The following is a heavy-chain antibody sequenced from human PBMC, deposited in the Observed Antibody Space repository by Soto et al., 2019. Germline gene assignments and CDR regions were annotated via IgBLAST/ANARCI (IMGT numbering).Heavy chain of an antibody. CDR2: FNPSGGSR. CDR3: PRPEAGTGPEYYGMDV. Sequence: ASVKVSCKASGYTFTNYYIHWVRQAPGQGLEGMGIFNPSGGSRTYAQKFQGRVTMTRDTSTSTVYLELSSLRSEDTAVYYCPRPEAGTGPEYYGMDVWGQGTTVTVSS. CDR1: GYTFTNYY. J-gene: IGHJ6*02. V-gene: IGHV1-46*01. D-gene: IGHD6-13*01.